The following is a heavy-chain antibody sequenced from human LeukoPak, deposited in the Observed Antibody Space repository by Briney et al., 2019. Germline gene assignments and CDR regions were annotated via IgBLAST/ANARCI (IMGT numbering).Heavy chain of an antibody. Sequence: ASVKVSCKASGYTFTSYGISWVRQAPGQGLEWMGWISAYNGNTNYAQKLQGRVTMTTDTSTSTAYMELRSLRYDDTAVYYCARGRGTSGSNRDFYYYYYVDVWGKGTTVTVSS. D-gene: IGHD2-15*01. CDR1: GYTFTSYG. CDR2: ISAYNGNT. V-gene: IGHV1-18*01. J-gene: IGHJ6*03. CDR3: ARGRGTSGSNRDFYYYYYVDV.